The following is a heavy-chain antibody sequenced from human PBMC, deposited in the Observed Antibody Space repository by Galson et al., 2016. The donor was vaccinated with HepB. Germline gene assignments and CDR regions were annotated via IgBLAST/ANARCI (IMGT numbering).Heavy chain of an antibody. CDR2: INVDSGNT. CDR3: ATVEGQSQPLSRFDF. J-gene: IGHJ4*02. V-gene: IGHV1-18*01. Sequence: SVKVSCKAPDYTFSFEGIIWVRQAPGQGLEYVGWINVDSGNTRSAHKLQGRVTMTTDTSTRTAYMELTNLRSDDTAIYFCATVEGQSQPLSRFDFWGPGTRVTVSS. CDR1: DYTFSFEG. D-gene: IGHD1-1*01.